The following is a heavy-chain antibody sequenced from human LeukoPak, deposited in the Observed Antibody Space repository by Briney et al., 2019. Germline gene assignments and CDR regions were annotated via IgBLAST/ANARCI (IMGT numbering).Heavy chain of an antibody. J-gene: IGHJ4*02. CDR3: ARDLKAARGDLVDY. CDR1: GFTFSSYS. CDR2: ISSSSSYI. V-gene: IGHV3-21*01. D-gene: IGHD2-15*01. Sequence: PGGSLRLSCAASGFTFSSYSMNWVRQAPGKGLEWVSSISSSSSYIYYADSVKGRFTISRDNAKNSLYLQMNSLRAEDTAVYYCARDLKAARGDLVDYWGQGTLVTVSS.